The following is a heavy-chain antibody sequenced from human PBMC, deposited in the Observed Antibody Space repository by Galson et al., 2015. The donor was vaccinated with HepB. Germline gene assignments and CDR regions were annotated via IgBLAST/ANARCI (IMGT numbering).Heavy chain of an antibody. CDR1: GFTFSSYA. D-gene: IGHD3-22*01. Sequence: SLRLSCAASGFTFSSYAMHWARQAPGKGLEWVAVISYDGSNKYYADSVKGRFTISRDNSKNTLYLQMNSLRAEDTAVYYCARFYYDSRYHDYWGQGTLVTVSS. J-gene: IGHJ4*02. CDR3: ARFYYDSRYHDY. CDR2: ISYDGSNK. V-gene: IGHV3-30-3*01.